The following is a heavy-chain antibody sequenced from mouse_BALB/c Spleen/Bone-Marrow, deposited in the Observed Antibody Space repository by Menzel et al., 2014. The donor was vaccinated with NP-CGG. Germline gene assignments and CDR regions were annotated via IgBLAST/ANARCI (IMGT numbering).Heavy chain of an antibody. V-gene: IGHV1-54*01. D-gene: IGHD6-5*01. CDR2: IYPGGGDI. Sequence: QVQLQQSGGELVRPGTSVRVSCRASGYAFTNHLIEWVKQRPGQGLEWIGVIYPGGGDIILNEKFKGKATLTADKSSSTAYMQLNSLTSDDSAVYFCARRLRDYWGQGTTLTVSS. CDR3: ARRLRDY. CDR1: GYAFTNHL. J-gene: IGHJ2*01.